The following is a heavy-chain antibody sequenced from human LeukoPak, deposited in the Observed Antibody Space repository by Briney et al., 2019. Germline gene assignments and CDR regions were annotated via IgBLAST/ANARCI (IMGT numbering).Heavy chain of an antibody. CDR1: GFTLSSNY. D-gene: IGHD3-22*01. J-gene: IGHJ5*02. Sequence: GGSLTLSCAASGFTLSSNYMSWVRQAPGKGLEWVSVIYSGGSTYYADSVKGRFTISRDNSKNTLYLQMNSLRAEDTAVYYCARERERETYYYDSSGPNWFDPWGQGTLVTVSS. CDR3: ARERERETYYYDSSGPNWFDP. CDR2: IYSGGST. V-gene: IGHV3-53*01.